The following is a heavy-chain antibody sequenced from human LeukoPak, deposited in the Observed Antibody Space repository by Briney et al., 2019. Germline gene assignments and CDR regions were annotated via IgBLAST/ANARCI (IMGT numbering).Heavy chain of an antibody. J-gene: IGHJ4*02. CDR1: GGSISSGDYY. V-gene: IGHV4-30-4*01. CDR2: IYYSGST. CDR3: ASGYSGYEGYFNY. D-gene: IGHD5-12*01. Sequence: SQTLSLTCTVSGGSISSGDYYWSWIRQPPGKGLEWIGYIYYSGSTYYNPSLKSRVTISVDTSKNQFSLKLSSVTAADTAVYYCASGYSGYEGYFNYWGQGTLVTVSS.